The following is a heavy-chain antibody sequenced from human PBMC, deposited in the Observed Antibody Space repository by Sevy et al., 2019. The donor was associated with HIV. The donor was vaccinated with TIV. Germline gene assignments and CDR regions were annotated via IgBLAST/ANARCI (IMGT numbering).Heavy chain of an antibody. Sequence: GGSLRLSCAASGFTFSSYWMHWVRQAPGKGLVWVSRINSDGSSTSYADSVKGRFTISRDNSNNTLDLQMNSLRAEDTAIYYCARIKGASSSYAMDVWGQGTTVTVSS. CDR2: INSDGSST. D-gene: IGHD2-2*01. V-gene: IGHV3-74*01. CDR3: ARIKGASSSYAMDV. J-gene: IGHJ6*02. CDR1: GFTFSSYW.